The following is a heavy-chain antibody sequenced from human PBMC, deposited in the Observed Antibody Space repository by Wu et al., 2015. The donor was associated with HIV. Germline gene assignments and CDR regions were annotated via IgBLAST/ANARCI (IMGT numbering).Heavy chain of an antibody. CDR1: GGTFSSYA. CDR3: ARGFKSTVTYEFDY. Sequence: QVQLVQSGAEVRKPGSSVKVSCKASGGTFSSYAISWVRQAPGQGLEWMGWMNPNSGNTGYAQKFQGRVTITRNTSISTAYMELSSLRSEGTAVYYCARGFKSTVTYEFDYWGQGTLVTVSS. J-gene: IGHJ4*02. V-gene: IGHV1-8*01. D-gene: IGHD4-17*01. CDR2: MNPNSGNT.